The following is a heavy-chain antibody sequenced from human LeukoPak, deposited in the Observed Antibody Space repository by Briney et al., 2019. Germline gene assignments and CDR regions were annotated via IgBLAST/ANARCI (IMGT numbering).Heavy chain of an antibody. J-gene: IGHJ4*02. Sequence: GSLRLSCAASGFTFSSYSMNWVRQAPGKGLEWVSSISSSSSYIYYADSVKGRFTISRDNAKNSLYLQMNSLRAEDTAVYYCARYGGYSSGLDYWGQGTLVTVSS. D-gene: IGHD6-19*01. V-gene: IGHV3-21*01. CDR2: ISSSSSYI. CDR1: GFTFSSYS. CDR3: ARYGGYSSGLDY.